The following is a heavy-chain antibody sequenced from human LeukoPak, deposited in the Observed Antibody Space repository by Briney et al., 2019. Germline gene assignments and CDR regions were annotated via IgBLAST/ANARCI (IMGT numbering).Heavy chain of an antibody. CDR3: ASSSQKRPDIIDY. V-gene: IGHV3-23*01. CDR2: ISGSGGST. J-gene: IGHJ4*02. CDR1: GFTFSSYA. D-gene: IGHD2-15*01. Sequence: GGSLRLSCAASGFTFSSYAMSWVRQAPGKGLEWVSAISGSGGSTYYADSVKGRFTIFRDNSKNTLYLQMNSLRAEDTAVYYCASSSQKRPDIIDYWGQGTLVTVSS.